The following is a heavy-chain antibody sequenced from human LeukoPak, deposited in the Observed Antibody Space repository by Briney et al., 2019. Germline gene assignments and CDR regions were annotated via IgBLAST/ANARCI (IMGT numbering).Heavy chain of an antibody. CDR2: ISAYNGNT. J-gene: IGHJ6*03. D-gene: IGHD1-1*01. Sequence: GASVKVSCKASGYTFTSYGISWVRQAPGQGLEWKGWISAYNGNTNYAQRLQGRVTMTTDTSTSTAYMELRSLRSDDTAVYYCARVHLGENYYYYYMDVWGKGTTVTVSS. V-gene: IGHV1-18*01. CDR3: ARVHLGENYYYYYMDV. CDR1: GYTFTSYG.